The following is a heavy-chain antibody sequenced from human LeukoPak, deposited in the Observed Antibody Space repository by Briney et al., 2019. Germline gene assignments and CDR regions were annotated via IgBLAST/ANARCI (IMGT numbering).Heavy chain of an antibody. D-gene: IGHD6-6*01. V-gene: IGHV3-21*01. CDR3: ARVYFRTEYSSSYDY. J-gene: IGHJ4*02. CDR2: ISSSSSYI. CDR1: GFTFSSYG. Sequence: GGSLRLSCAASGFTFSSYGMNWVRQAPGKGLEWVSSISSSSSYIYYADSVKGRFTISRDNAKNSLYLQMNSLRAEDTAVYYCARVYFRTEYSSSYDYWGQGTLVTVSS.